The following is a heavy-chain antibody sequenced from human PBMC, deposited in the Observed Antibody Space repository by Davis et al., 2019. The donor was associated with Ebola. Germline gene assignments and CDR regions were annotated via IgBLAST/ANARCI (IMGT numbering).Heavy chain of an antibody. CDR2: ISAYNGNT. Sequence: ASVKVSCKASGYTFTSYGISWVRQAPGQGLEWMGWISAYNGNTNYAQKLQGRVTMIRDTSANTAYMDLSNLRSEDTAVYYCARFPAGKTVLRWGQGTLVTVSS. CDR1: GYTFTSYG. J-gene: IGHJ4*02. V-gene: IGHV1-18*04. CDR3: ARFPAGKTVLR. D-gene: IGHD1-1*01.